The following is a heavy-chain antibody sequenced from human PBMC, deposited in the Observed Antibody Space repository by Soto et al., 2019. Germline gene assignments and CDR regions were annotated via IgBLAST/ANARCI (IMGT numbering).Heavy chain of an antibody. V-gene: IGHV1-69*01. D-gene: IGHD6-13*01. CDR1: GGTFSNYA. J-gene: IGHJ5*02. Sequence: QVQLVQSGAEVKKPGSSVKVSCKASGGTFSNYAISWVRHAPGQGLEWMGGIIPTFGAANYAQKFQGRVTITEDESTSIVYMELSSLRSEDTAVYYCARDWKVGYSSSWYMGTWGQGTLVTVSS. CDR2: IIPTFGAA. CDR3: ARDWKVGYSSSWYMGT.